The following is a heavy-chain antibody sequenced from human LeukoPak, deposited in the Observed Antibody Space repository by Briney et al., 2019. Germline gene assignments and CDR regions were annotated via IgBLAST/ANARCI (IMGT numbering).Heavy chain of an antibody. J-gene: IGHJ6*03. Sequence: GGSLRLSCVASGFTFSSYAMSWVRQAPGKGLEWVSAISGSGGSTYYADSVKGRFTISRDNSKNTLYLQMNSLRAEDTAVYYCARVGSIPYYYYYYMDVWGKGTTVTISS. CDR2: ISGSGGST. D-gene: IGHD2-15*01. CDR3: ARVGSIPYYYYYYMDV. CDR1: GFTFSSYA. V-gene: IGHV3-23*01.